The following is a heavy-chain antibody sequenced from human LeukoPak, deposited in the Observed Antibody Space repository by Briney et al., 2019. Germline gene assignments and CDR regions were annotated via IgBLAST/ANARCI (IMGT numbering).Heavy chain of an antibody. CDR3: ARPNGAARPKPQLKFDY. Sequence: SVNVSCKASGGTFSSYAISWVRQAPGQGLEWMGGIIPIFGTANYAQKFQGRVTITADESTSTAYMELSSLRSEDTAVCYCARPNGAARPKPQLKFDYWGRGTRVTVSS. V-gene: IGHV1-69*13. CDR2: IIPIFGTA. D-gene: IGHD6-6*01. J-gene: IGHJ4*02. CDR1: GGTFSSYA.